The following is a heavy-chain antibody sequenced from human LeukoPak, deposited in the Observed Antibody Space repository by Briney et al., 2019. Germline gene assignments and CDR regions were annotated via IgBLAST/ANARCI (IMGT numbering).Heavy chain of an antibody. Sequence: SETLSLTCTVSGGSINNFYWSWIRQSPGKGLEWIGYVHSSGRTDYNPSLRSRVSMSADTSKSQLSLRLTSVTAADTAVYFCARHDEECPGEYCFLLSFNYWGPGSLVTVSS. CDR3: ARHDEECPGEYCFLLSFNY. CDR1: GGSINNFY. J-gene: IGHJ4*01. CDR2: VHSSGRT. D-gene: IGHD2-8*02. V-gene: IGHV4-59*08.